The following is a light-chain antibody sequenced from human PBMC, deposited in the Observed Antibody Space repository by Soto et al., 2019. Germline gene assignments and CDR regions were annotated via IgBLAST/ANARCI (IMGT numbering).Light chain of an antibody. CDR2: GAS. J-gene: IGKJ1*01. Sequence: EVVMTQSPATLSVSPGERATLSCRASQSVSSNFAWYQQKPGQAPRLLFYGASTRATGFPARFSGSGSGTEFTLTISSLKSEDFAVYYCQQYNNWPPTFGQGTKVEIK. CDR3: QQYNNWPPT. V-gene: IGKV3-15*01. CDR1: QSVSSN.